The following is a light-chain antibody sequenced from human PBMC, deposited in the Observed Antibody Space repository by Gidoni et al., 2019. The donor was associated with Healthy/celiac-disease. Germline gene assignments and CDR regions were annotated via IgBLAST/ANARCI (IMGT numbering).Light chain of an antibody. CDR1: QSVSSSY. J-gene: IGKJ3*01. Sequence: EIVLTQSPGTLSLYPGEKATLSCRASQSVSSSYLAWYQQKPGQAPRPLIYGASSRATGIPDRFSGSGSGTDFTLTISILEPEDFAVYYCQQYGSSPPGTFGPGTKVDIK. CDR2: GAS. V-gene: IGKV3-20*01. CDR3: QQYGSSPPGT.